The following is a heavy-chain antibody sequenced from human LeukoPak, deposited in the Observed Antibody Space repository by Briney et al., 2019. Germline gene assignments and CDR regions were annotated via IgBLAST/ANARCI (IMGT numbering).Heavy chain of an antibody. CDR2: ISYDGSNK. CDR1: GFTFSSYS. V-gene: IGHV3-30*03. Sequence: PGGSLRLSCAASGFTFSSYSMNWVRQAPGKGLEWVAVISYDGSNKYYADSVKGRFTISRDNSKNTLYLQMNSLRAEDTAVYYCARVGIAAADNWFDPWGQGTLVTVSS. CDR3: ARVGIAAADNWFDP. J-gene: IGHJ5*02. D-gene: IGHD6-13*01.